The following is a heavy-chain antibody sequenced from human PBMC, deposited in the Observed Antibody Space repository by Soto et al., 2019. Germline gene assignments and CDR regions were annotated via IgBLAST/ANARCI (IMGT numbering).Heavy chain of an antibody. D-gene: IGHD6-13*01. CDR3: ARGANGGYSSSWYISLYGMDV. CDR2: IIPIFGTA. CDR1: AATFSTYP. J-gene: IGHJ6*02. Sequence: SVKVSCKASAATFSTYPISGVPQPLGQGLEWMGGIIPIFGTANYAQKFQGRVTITADESTSTAYMELSSLRSEDTAVYYCARGANGGYSSSWYISLYGMDVWGQGTTVTVS. V-gene: IGHV1-69*13.